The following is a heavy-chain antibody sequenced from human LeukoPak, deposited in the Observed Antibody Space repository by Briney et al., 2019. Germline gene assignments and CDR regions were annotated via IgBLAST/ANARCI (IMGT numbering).Heavy chain of an antibody. CDR2: ISSSSSYT. CDR3: ARTYSSLSFVDY. Sequence: GGSLRLSCAASGFTFSDYYMSWIRQAPGKGLEWVSYISSSSSYTNYADSVKGRFTISRDNAKNSLYLQMNSLRAEDTAVYYCARTYSSLSFVDYWGQGTLVTVSS. J-gene: IGHJ4*02. D-gene: IGHD6-6*01. V-gene: IGHV3-11*06. CDR1: GFTFSDYY.